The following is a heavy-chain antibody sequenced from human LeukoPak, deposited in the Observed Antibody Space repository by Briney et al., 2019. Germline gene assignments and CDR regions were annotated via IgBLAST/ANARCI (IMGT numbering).Heavy chain of an antibody. CDR2: IRSKAYGGTT. V-gene: IGHV3-49*04. D-gene: IGHD2-2*01. CDR1: GFTFGDYA. CDR3: TRVTRATIVVVPAATRDYFDY. J-gene: IGHJ4*02. Sequence: PGGSLRLSCTASGFTFGDYAMSWVRQAPGKGLEWVGFIRSKAYGGTTEYAASVKGRFTISRDDSKSIAYLQMNSLKTEDTAVYYCTRVTRATIVVVPAATRDYFDYWGQGTLVTVSS.